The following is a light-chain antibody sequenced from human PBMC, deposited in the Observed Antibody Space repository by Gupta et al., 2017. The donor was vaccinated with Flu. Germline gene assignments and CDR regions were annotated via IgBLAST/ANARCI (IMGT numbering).Light chain of an antibody. Sequence: SITNSCNGTNGDVGSYNLVSWYQQHPGEAPKLIIYEVTKRPSGVSDRFSGSKSGNTASLTISVLQAEDEADYYCCSYAGSSTLVFGGGTKLTVL. CDR2: EVT. V-gene: IGLV2-23*02. CDR1: NGDVGSYNL. CDR3: CSYAGSSTLV. J-gene: IGLJ2*01.